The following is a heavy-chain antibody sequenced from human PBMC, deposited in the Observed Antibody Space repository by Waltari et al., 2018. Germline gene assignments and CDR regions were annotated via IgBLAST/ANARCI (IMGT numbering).Heavy chain of an antibody. CDR1: GYSLTNYP. Sequence: QVVLQESGPGLVKPSETLSLTCRVSGYSLTNYPWTWIGQTPGKGLAWIGYIPYSGTTNYNPSLKSRVTISLDTSKNQFSLKLNSVTAADSAVYYCAREPGYCRGGSCYFSGDNAYDVWGRGTMVTVSS. J-gene: IGHJ3*01. V-gene: IGHV4-59*01. CDR2: IPYSGTT. CDR3: AREPGYCRGGSCYFSGDNAYDV. D-gene: IGHD2-15*01.